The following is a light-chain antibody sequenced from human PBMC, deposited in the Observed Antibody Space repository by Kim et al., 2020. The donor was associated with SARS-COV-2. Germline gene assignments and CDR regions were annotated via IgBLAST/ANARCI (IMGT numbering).Light chain of an antibody. CDR1: SSNVGRNY. J-gene: IGLJ2*01. CDR3: ASWDDSLAGQVV. Sequence: QSVLTQPPSASGTPGQRVTISCSGTSSNVGRNYVYWYQHVVGMAPKLLIYRNDHRAAGVPDRFSGSKSGSSASLAISGLRSEDEAVYFCASWDDSLAGQVVFGGGTQLTVL. V-gene: IGLV1-47*01. CDR2: RND.